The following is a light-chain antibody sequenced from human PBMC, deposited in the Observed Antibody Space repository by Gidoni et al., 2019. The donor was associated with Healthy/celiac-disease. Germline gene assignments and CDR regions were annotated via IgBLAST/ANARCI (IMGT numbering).Light chain of an antibody. Sequence: DIVMTQAPDSLAVSLGERATINCKSSQSVLYSSKNKTYVAWYQQKPGQPPKLLIYCASTRESGVPDRFSGSGSGTDFTLTISSLQAEDVAVYYCQQYYSTPWTFGQGTKVEIK. CDR2: CAS. J-gene: IGKJ1*01. CDR3: QQYYSTPWT. CDR1: QSVLYSSKNKTY. V-gene: IGKV4-1*01.